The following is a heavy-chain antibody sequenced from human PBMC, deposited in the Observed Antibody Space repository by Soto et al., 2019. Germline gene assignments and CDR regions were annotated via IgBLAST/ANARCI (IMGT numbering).Heavy chain of an antibody. D-gene: IGHD2-21*01. CDR2: ISGYNGNT. CDR1: GYTFTNYG. J-gene: IGHJ4*02. CDR3: ARESGVRYCGPGGLDY. Sequence: QVQLVQSGAEVKKSGASVKVSCKASGYTFTNYGLSWVRQAPGQGLEWMGWISGYNGNTNYAQKLQGRVTMTTDTSTTTAYMELRSQRSDDTAVSYCARESGVRYCGPGGLDYWGQGTLVTVSS. V-gene: IGHV1-18*04.